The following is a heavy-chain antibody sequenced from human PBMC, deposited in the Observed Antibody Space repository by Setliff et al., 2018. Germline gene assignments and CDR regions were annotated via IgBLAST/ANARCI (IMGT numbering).Heavy chain of an antibody. Sequence: PGGSLRLSCAASGFDFSYYYMSWVRQAPGKGLEWVSIIYSGGSTYYGDSVKGRFTISRDKSKNTVFLQMNSLRAEDTAVYYCARDPGPHAAHFRALGYGMDVWGQGTTVTVSS. V-gene: IGHV3-66*01. CDR1: GFDFSYYY. D-gene: IGHD6-13*01. J-gene: IGHJ6*02. CDR3: ARDPGPHAAHFRALGYGMDV. CDR2: IYSGGST.